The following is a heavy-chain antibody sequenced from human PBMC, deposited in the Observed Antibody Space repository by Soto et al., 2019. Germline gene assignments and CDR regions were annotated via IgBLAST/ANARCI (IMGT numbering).Heavy chain of an antibody. CDR3: TEGTRF. V-gene: IGHV3-15*01. Sequence: EVQLVESGGGLVKPGASLRLSCAASGFTFSTAWMGWVRQAPGKGLEWVGLIKTKTDGGTAVCAAPVKGRFSISRDDSRDTLYLQMDSLKVEDTALYYCTEGTRFWGQGTLVTVSS. CDR1: GFTFSTAW. D-gene: IGHD4-17*01. J-gene: IGHJ4*02. CDR2: IKTKTDGGTA.